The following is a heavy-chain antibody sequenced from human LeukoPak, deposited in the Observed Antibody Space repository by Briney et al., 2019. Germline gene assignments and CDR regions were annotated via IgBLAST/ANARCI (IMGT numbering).Heavy chain of an antibody. Sequence: ASVKVSCKASGYTFSGYYMQWVRQAPGQGLEWLGMIIPSGGSTTYAQKFQDRITLTRDMSTSTVYMELNSLRSEDTAVYYCARDLEYAVSGERFDSWGQGTLVTVSS. J-gene: IGHJ4*02. V-gene: IGHV1-46*01. CDR2: IIPSGGST. D-gene: IGHD3-3*01. CDR3: ARDLEYAVSGERFDS. CDR1: GYTFSGYY.